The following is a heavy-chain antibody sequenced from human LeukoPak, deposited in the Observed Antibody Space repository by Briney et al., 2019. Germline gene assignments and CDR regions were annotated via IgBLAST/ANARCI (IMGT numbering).Heavy chain of an antibody. V-gene: IGHV4-39*07. CDR3: ARELGAYYYELWPNWFDP. D-gene: IGHD3-22*01. Sequence: SETLSLTCTVPGGSISSSSYYWGWIRQPPEKGLEWIVSIYYSGSTYYNPSLKSRVTISVDTSKNQFSLKLSSVTAADTAVYYCARELGAYYYELWPNWFDPWGQGTLVTVSS. CDR1: GGSISSSSYY. J-gene: IGHJ5*02. CDR2: IYYSGST.